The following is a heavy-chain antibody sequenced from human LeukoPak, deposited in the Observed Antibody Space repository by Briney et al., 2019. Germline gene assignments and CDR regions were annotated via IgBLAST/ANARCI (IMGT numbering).Heavy chain of an antibody. CDR2: IYYSGST. CDR1: GGSISSYY. CDR3: ARGYDFWSGSYYFDY. J-gene: IGHJ4*02. V-gene: IGHV4-59*08. Sequence: SETLSLTCTVSGGSISSYYWSWIRQPPGKGLEWIGYIYYSGSTNYNPSLKSRVTISVDTSKNQFSLKLSSVTAADTAVYYCARGYDFWSGSYYFDYWGQGTLVTVSS. D-gene: IGHD3-3*01.